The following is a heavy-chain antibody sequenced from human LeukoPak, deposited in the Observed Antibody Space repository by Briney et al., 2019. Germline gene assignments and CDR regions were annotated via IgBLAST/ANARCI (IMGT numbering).Heavy chain of an antibody. CDR2: ISGNGGST. J-gene: IGHJ4*02. Sequence: GGSLRLSCAASGFTFNSYWMHWVRQAPGKGLEWVSAISGNGGSTYYADSVKGRFAISRDTSKNTLYLQMNSLRVEDTAVYYCLRGDRRDYWGQGTLVTVSS. V-gene: IGHV3-23*01. CDR3: LRGDRRDY. CDR1: GFTFNSYW.